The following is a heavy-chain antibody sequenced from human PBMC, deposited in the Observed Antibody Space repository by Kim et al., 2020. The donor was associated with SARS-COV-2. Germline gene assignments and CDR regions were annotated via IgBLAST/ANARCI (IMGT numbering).Heavy chain of an antibody. CDR3: ARDGGSCSGGSCYSNWFDP. D-gene: IGHD2-15*01. J-gene: IGHJ5*02. Sequence: GRFTISRDKAKNSLYLQMNSLRAEDTAVYYCARDGGSCSGGSCYSNWFDPWGQGTLVTVSS. V-gene: IGHV3-11*06.